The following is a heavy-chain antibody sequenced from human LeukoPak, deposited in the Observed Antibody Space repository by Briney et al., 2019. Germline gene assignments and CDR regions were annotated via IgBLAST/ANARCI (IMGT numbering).Heavy chain of an antibody. V-gene: IGHV3-53*01. CDR3: ARADGTGGPYDY. D-gene: IGHD3/OR15-3a*01. CDR1: GFTFSSYW. CDR2: IYSGGST. Sequence: GGSLRLSCAASGFTFSSYWMSWVRQAPGKELEWVSVIYSGGSTYYADSVKGRFTISRDNSKNTLFLQMNSLRVEDTAVYYCARADGTGGPYDYWGQGTLVTVSS. J-gene: IGHJ4*02.